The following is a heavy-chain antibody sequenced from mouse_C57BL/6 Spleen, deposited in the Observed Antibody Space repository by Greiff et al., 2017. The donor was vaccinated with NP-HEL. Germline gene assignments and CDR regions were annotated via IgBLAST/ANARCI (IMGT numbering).Heavy chain of an antibody. CDR1: GYTFTSYW. V-gene: IGHV1-72*01. CDR3: ATYGSSYEGFDY. CDR2: IDPTSGGT. J-gene: IGHJ2*01. D-gene: IGHD1-1*01. Sequence: VQLQQPGAELVKPGASVKLSCKASGYTFTSYWLHWVKQRPGRGLEWIGRIDPTSGGTKYNEKFKSKATLTVDKPSSTAYMKLSSLTSEDSAVYYCATYGSSYEGFDYWGQGTTLTVSS.